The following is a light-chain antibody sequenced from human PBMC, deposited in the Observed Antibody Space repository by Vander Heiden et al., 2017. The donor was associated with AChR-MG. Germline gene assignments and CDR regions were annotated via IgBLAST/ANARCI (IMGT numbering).Light chain of an antibody. Sequence: SYELTQPPSVSVSPGQTASITCSGDKLGDKYACWCQQKPGQSPVSVIYQNSKRPSGIPERFSGSNSGNTATLTISGTQAMDEADYYCQAWDSSTVVFGGGTKLTVL. CDR3: QAWDSSTVV. CDR2: QNS. J-gene: IGLJ2*01. V-gene: IGLV3-1*01. CDR1: KLGDKY.